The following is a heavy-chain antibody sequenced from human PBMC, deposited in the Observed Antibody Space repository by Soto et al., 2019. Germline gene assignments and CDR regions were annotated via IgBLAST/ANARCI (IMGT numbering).Heavy chain of an antibody. J-gene: IGHJ3*02. CDR1: GYTFTSYG. V-gene: IGHV1-18*04. D-gene: IGHD3-22*01. CDR3: ARDTPTYYYDSSGYADDAFDI. CDR2: ISAYNGNT. Sequence: QVQLVQSGAEVKKPGASVKVSCKASGYTFTSYGISWVRQAPGQGLEWMGWISAYNGNTNYAQKLQGRVTMTTDTSTSTAYMELRSLRSDDTAVYSCARDTPTYYYDSSGYADDAFDIWGQGTMVTVSS.